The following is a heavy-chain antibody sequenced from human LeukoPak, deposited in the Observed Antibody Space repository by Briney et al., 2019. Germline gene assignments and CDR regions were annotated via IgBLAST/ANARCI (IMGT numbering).Heavy chain of an antibody. Sequence: GGSPRLSCAASAFTFSNAYMGWVRQAPGKGLEWVGRIKSKTDGGKIDYAAPVKGRFTISRDDSKNTLYLQMNSLKTEDTAVYYCTTDDYYYGSGSYCPLGSYWGQGTLVTVSS. CDR2: IKSKTDGGKI. D-gene: IGHD3-10*01. V-gene: IGHV3-15*01. CDR1: AFTFSNAY. CDR3: TTDDYYYGSGSYCPLGSY. J-gene: IGHJ4*02.